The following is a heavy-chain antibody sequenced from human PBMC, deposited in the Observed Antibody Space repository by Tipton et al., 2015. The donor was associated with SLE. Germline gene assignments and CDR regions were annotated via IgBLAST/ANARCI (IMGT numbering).Heavy chain of an antibody. D-gene: IGHD3-16*01. CDR3: ARHGGEYHRLQAGWFDP. Sequence: TLSLTCTVSGGSISSSSYYWGWIRQPPGKGLEWIGSIYYSGSTYYNPPLKSRVTMSVDTSKNQFSLKLSSVTAADTAVYYCARHGGEYHRLQAGWFDPWGQGTLVTVSS. J-gene: IGHJ5*02. CDR2: IYYSGST. V-gene: IGHV4-39*01. CDR1: GGSISSSSYY.